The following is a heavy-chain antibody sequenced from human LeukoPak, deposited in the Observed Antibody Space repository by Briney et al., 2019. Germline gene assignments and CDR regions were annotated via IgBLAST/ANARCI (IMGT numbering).Heavy chain of an antibody. CDR3: AILLGYCSSTSCAGYFHH. CDR2: IYPGDSDT. Sequence: GESLKISCKGSGYSFTNYWIGWVRQMPGKGLEWMGIIYPGDSDTRYSPSFQGQVTISADKSISTAYLQWSSLKASDTAMYYCAILLGYCSSTSCAGYFHHWGRGTLVTVSS. V-gene: IGHV5-51*01. CDR1: GYSFTNYW. J-gene: IGHJ1*01. D-gene: IGHD2-2*01.